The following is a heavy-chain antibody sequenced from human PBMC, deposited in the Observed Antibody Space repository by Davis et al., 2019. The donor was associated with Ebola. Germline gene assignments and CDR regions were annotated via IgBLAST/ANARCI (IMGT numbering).Heavy chain of an antibody. J-gene: IGHJ6*02. CDR1: GFTFGDYA. Sequence: GESLKISCTASGFTFGDYAMSWVRQAPGKGLEWVSAISGSGGSTYYADSVKGRFTISRDNSKNTLYLQMNSLRAEDTAVYYCAKDLSIAAAGTFGMDVWGQGTTVTVSS. CDR3: AKDLSIAAAGTFGMDV. D-gene: IGHD6-13*01. CDR2: ISGSGGST. V-gene: IGHV3-23*01.